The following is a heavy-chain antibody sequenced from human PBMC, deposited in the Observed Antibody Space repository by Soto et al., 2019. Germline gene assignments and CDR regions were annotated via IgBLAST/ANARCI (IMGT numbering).Heavy chain of an antibody. V-gene: IGHV3-30*18. CDR2: ISYDGSNK. Sequence: QVQLVESGGGVVQPGRSLRLSCAATGFTFSSYGMHWVGQAPGKGLEWVAVISYDGSNKYYADSVKSRLTISRANSKNTLYLQMKSLRAADMAVYYGAKEWVYDRSGWSFDYWGQGTLVTVSS. CDR1: GFTFSSYG. J-gene: IGHJ4*02. D-gene: IGHD3-22*01. CDR3: AKEWVYDRSGWSFDY.